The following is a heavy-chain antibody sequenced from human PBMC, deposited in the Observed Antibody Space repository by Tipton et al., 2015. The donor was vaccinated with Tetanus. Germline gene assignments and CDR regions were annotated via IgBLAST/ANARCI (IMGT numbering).Heavy chain of an antibody. J-gene: IGHJ5*02. Sequence: TLSLTCTVSGGSINSPDYSWGWIRQPPGKGLEWIGYIYQSGSTSYNPSLATRGTITADKSKNQFSLNLRSVTAADTAVYYCARDRGQQFVSDWFDPWGQGTLVTVSS. V-gene: IGHV4-30-2*01. CDR3: ARDRGQQFVSDWFDP. D-gene: IGHD6-6*01. CDR2: IYQSGST. CDR1: GGSINSPDYS.